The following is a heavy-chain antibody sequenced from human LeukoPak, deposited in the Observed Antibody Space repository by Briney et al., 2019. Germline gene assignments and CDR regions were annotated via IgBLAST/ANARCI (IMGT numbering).Heavy chain of an antibody. CDR2: MNPNSGNT. CDR3: ARGLADY. J-gene: IGHJ4*02. Sequence: ASVKVSCKASGGTVSSYAISRVRQAPGQGLEWMGWMNPNSGNTGYAQKFQGRVTMTRNTSISTAYMELSSLRSEDTAVYYCARGLADYWGQGTLVTVSS. CDR1: GGTVSSYA. V-gene: IGHV1-8*02.